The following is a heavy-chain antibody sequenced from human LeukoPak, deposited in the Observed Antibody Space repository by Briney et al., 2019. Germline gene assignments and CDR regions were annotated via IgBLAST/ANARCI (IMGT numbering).Heavy chain of an antibody. Sequence: PSETLSLACTVSGYSISSGYYWGWIRQPPGKGLEWIGSIYHSGRTYYNPSLKSRVTISLDTSMNQFSLKLTSVTAADTAVFYCARRTTYVGWLPSESPSCFDYWGQGTLVTVSS. J-gene: IGHJ4*02. CDR3: ARRTTYVGWLPSESPSCFDY. CDR1: GYSISSGYY. V-gene: IGHV4-38-2*02. D-gene: IGHD5-12*01. CDR2: IYHSGRT.